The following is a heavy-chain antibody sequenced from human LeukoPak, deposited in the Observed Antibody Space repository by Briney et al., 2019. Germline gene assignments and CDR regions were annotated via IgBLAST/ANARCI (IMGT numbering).Heavy chain of an antibody. J-gene: IGHJ4*02. D-gene: IGHD2-2*01. V-gene: IGHV4-39*01. CDR2: IYYSGST. CDR1: GGSISSSSYY. CDR3: ARTSSTLAEGTLDY. Sequence: SETLSLTCTVSGGSISSSSYYWGWIRQPPGKGLEWIGSIYYSGSTYYNPSLKSRVTISVDTSKNQFSLKPSSVTAADTAVYYCARTSSTLAEGTLDYWGQGTLVTVSS.